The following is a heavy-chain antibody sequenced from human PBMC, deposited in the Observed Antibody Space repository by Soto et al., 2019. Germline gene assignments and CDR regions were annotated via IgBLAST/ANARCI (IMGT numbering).Heavy chain of an antibody. CDR3: ASVSESSGWYDYYGMDV. CDR1: GDSVSSNSAA. Sequence: PSQTLSLTCAISGDSVSSNSAAWNWIRQSPSRGLEWLGRTYYRSKWYNDYAVSVKSRITINPDTSKNQFSLQLNSVTPEDTAVYYCASVSESSGWYDYYGMDVWGQGTTVTVSS. V-gene: IGHV6-1*01. J-gene: IGHJ6*02. D-gene: IGHD6-19*01. CDR2: TYYRSKWYN.